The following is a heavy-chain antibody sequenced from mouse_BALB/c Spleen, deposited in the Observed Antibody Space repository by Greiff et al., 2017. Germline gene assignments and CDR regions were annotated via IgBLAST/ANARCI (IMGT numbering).Heavy chain of an antibody. D-gene: IGHD2-3*01. V-gene: IGHV7-3*02. Sequence: EVQLQESGGGLVQPGGSLRLSCATSGFTFTDYYMSWVRQPPGKALEWLGFIRNKANGYTTEYSASVKGRFTISRDNSQSILYLQMNTLRAEDSATYYCARDGYYPYYYAMDYWGQGTSVTVSS. J-gene: IGHJ4*01. CDR3: ARDGYYPYYYAMDY. CDR1: GFTFTDYY. CDR2: IRNKANGYTT.